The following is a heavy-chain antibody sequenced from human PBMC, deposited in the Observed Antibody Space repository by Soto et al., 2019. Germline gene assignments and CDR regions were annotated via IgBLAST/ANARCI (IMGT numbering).Heavy chain of an antibody. CDR3: ARDLGGSYPFDY. Sequence: GASVKVSCKASGGTFSSYAISWVRQAPGQGLEWMGGIIPIFGTANYAQKFQGRVTITADESTSTAYMELSSLRSEDTAVYYCARDLGGSYPFDYCGQGTLVTVYS. CDR1: GGTFSSYA. D-gene: IGHD1-26*01. V-gene: IGHV1-69*13. J-gene: IGHJ4*02. CDR2: IIPIFGTA.